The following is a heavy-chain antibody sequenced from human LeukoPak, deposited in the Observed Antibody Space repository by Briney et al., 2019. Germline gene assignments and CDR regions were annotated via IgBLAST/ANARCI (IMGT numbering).Heavy chain of an antibody. CDR2: ISSSSSYI. J-gene: IGHJ3*02. CDR3: ASWYGDKYGTDAFDI. V-gene: IGHV3-21*01. Sequence: PGGSLRLSCAASGFTFSSYSMNWVRQAPGKGLEWVSSISSSSSYIYYADSVKGRFTISRDNAKNSLYLQMNSLRAEDTAVYYCASWYGDKYGTDAFDIWGQGTMVTVSS. D-gene: IGHD4-23*01. CDR1: GFTFSSYS.